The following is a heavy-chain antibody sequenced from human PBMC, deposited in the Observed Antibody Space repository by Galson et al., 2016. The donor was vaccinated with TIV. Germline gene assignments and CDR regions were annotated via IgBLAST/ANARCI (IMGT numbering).Heavy chain of an antibody. Sequence: SVKVSCKVSGYTFTELSMHWVRQVPGKGLEWMGGFDPEEGETIYAEMFQGRVTMTEDTSTDTAYMELSSLRSEDTAVYYCGTVGSSSWSALPSSSDFGVDVWGQGTTVTVSS. J-gene: IGHJ6*02. V-gene: IGHV1-24*01. CDR1: GYTFTELS. CDR2: FDPEEGET. CDR3: GTVGSSSWSALPSSSDFGVDV. D-gene: IGHD1-26*01.